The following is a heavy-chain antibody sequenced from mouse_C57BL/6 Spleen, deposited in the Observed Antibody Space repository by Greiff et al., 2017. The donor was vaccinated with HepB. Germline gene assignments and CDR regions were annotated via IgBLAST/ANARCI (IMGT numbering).Heavy chain of an antibody. D-gene: IGHD2-4*01. V-gene: IGHV1-53*01. J-gene: IGHJ1*03. CDR1: GYTFTSYW. CDR3: ARSAVYYDYEGGYWYFDV. CDR2: INPSNGGT. Sequence: QVQLQQPGTELVKPGASVKLSCKASGYTFTSYWMHWVKQRPGQGLEWIGNINPSNGGTNYNEKFKSKATLTVDKSSRTAYMQLSSLTSEDSAVYYCARSAVYYDYEGGYWYFDVWGTGTTITVSS.